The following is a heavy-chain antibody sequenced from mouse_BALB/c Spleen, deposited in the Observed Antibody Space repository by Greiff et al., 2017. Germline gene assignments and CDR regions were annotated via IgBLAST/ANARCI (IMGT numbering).Heavy chain of an antibody. CDR1: GFNIKDTY. Sequence: VQLKQSGAELVKPGASVKLSCTASGFNIKDTYMHWVKQRPEQGLEWIGRIDPANGNTKYDPKFQGKATITADTSSNTAYLQLSSLTSEDTAVYYCARGNWDAYFDYWGQGTTLTVSS. V-gene: IGHV14-3*02. CDR2: IDPANGNT. J-gene: IGHJ2*01. D-gene: IGHD4-1*01. CDR3: ARGNWDAYFDY.